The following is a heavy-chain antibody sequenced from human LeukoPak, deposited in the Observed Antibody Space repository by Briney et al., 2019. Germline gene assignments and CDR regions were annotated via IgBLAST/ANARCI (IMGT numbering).Heavy chain of an antibody. Sequence: PGGSLRLSCAASGFTFYDYGMTWVRQAPGKGLEWGSGINWRGGSTSYADSVKGRFTISRDNVKNSLYLQMNSLRAEDTALYYCAREGVSYYGSRNDYWGQGTLVTVSS. D-gene: IGHD3-10*01. CDR1: GFTFYDYG. J-gene: IGHJ4*02. CDR2: INWRGGST. V-gene: IGHV3-20*04. CDR3: AREGVSYYGSRNDY.